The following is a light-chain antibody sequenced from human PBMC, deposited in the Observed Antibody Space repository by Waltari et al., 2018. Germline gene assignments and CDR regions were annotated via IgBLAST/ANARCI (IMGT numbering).Light chain of an antibody. CDR3: CSYAGDYTYV. J-gene: IGLJ1*01. Sequence: QSPRTQPSSVSGSPGRSATFPCTGPSNVMGVDAYVSWFHQHPGKAPRVIIYDVSDRPSGVPDRFSGSKSGNTASLTISGLQAEDEAEYYCCSYAGDYTYVFGTGTEVTVL. V-gene: IGLV2-11*01. CDR2: DVS. CDR1: SNVMGVDAY.